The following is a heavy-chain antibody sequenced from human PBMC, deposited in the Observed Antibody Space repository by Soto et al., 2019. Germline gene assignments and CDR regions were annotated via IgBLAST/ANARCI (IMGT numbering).Heavy chain of an antibody. CDR2: IWYDGSNK. J-gene: IGHJ6*02. Sequence: GGSLRLSGAASGFTFSSYGVHWVRQAPGKGLEWVAVIWYDGSNKYYADSVKGRFTISRDNSKNTLYLQMNSLRAEDTAVYYCARVSSYGYYYYYGMDVWGLGTTVTVSS. CDR3: ARVSSYGYYYYYGMDV. D-gene: IGHD5-18*01. V-gene: IGHV3-33*01. CDR1: GFTFSSYG.